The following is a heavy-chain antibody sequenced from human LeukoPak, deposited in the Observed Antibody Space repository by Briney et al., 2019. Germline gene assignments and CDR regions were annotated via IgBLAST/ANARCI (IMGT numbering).Heavy chain of an antibody. D-gene: IGHD3-22*01. CDR3: ARAAEGYYYDSSGYPDAFDI. CDR1: GFTFSSYS. V-gene: IGHV3-21*01. J-gene: IGHJ3*02. Sequence: KTGGSLRLSCAASGFTFSSYSMNWVRQAPGKGLEWVSSISSSSSYIYYADSVKGRFTISRDNAKNSLYLQMNSLRAEDTAVYYCARAAEGYYYDSSGYPDAFDIWGQGTMVTVSS. CDR2: ISSSSSYI.